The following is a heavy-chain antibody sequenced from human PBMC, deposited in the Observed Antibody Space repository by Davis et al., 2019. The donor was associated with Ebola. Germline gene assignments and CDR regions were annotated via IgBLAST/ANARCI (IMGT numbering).Heavy chain of an antibody. V-gene: IGHV4-59*01. D-gene: IGHD3-10*01. CDR3: ARASVRWFGELLYTSDAFDI. CDR1: GGSISSYY. J-gene: IGHJ3*02. CDR2: IYYSGST. Sequence: MPGGSLRLSCTVSGGSISSYYWSWIRQPPGKGLEWTGYIYYSGSTNYNPSLKSRVTISVDTSKNQFSLKLSSVTAADTAVYYCARASVRWFGELLYTSDAFDIWGQGTMVTVSS.